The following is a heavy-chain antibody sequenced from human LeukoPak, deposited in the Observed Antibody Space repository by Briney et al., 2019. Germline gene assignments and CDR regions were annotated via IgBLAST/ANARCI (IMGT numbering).Heavy chain of an antibody. CDR1: GFTFSSYS. V-gene: IGHV3-48*04. CDR3: ARGSLYGDAFDI. Sequence: LSGGSLRLSCAASGFTFSSYSMNWVRQAPGKGLEWVSYISSSSTIYYADSVKGRFTISRDNAKNSLYLQMNSLRAEDTAVYYCARGSLYGDAFDIWGQGTMVTVSS. CDR2: ISSSSTI. D-gene: IGHD2-8*01. J-gene: IGHJ3*02.